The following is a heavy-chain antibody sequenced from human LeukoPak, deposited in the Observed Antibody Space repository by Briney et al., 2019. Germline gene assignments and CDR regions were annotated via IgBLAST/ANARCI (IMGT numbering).Heavy chain of an antibody. V-gene: IGHV3-66*01. D-gene: IGHD2-2*01. Sequence: GGSLRLSCAASGFTVSSNYMSWVRQAPGKGLEWVSVIYSGGSTYYADSVKGRFTISRDNSKNTLYLQMNSLRAEDTAVYYCARSSIPTPLGGYMDVWGKGTTVTVSS. J-gene: IGHJ6*03. CDR2: IYSGGST. CDR3: ARSSIPTPLGGYMDV. CDR1: GFTVSSNY.